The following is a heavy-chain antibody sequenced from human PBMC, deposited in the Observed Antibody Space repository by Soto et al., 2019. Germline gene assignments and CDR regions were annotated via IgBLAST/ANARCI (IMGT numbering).Heavy chain of an antibody. CDR2: ISSNGGST. J-gene: IGHJ6*03. CDR3: ARLLSPYYDFWSGYFSHYYYMDV. D-gene: IGHD3-3*01. Sequence: GGSLRLSCAASGFTFSSYAMHWVRQAPGKGLEYVSAISSNGGSTYYANSVKGRFTISRDNSKNTLYLQMGSLRAEDMVVYYCARLLSPYYDFWSGYFSHYYYMDVWGKGTTVTVSS. V-gene: IGHV3-64*01. CDR1: GFTFSSYA.